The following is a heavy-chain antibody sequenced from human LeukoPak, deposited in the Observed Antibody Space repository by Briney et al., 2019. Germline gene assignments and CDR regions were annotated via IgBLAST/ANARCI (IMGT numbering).Heavy chain of an antibody. Sequence: PSETLSLTCAVSGGSISSGGYSWSWIRQPPGKGLEWIGYIYHSGSTYYNPSLKSRVTISVDRSKNQFSLKLSSVTAADTALYYCARAHTSSWYMDYWGQGTLVTVSS. CDR3: ARAHTSSWYMDY. V-gene: IGHV4-30-2*01. CDR1: GGSISSGGYS. J-gene: IGHJ4*02. D-gene: IGHD6-13*01. CDR2: IYHSGST.